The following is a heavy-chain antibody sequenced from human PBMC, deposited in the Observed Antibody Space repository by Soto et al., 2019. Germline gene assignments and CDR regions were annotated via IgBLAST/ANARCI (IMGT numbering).Heavy chain of an antibody. CDR3: ARPSLNYGMDV. J-gene: IGHJ6*02. CDR1: SGSISSSSYY. Sequence: QLQLQESGPGLVKPSETLSLTCTVSSGSISSSSYYWAWIRQPPGKGLEWIGSIYYGGSTYYNPSLKSRVTISVDTSKNQFSLKLSSVTAADTAVYYCARPSLNYGMDVWGQGTTVTVSS. CDR2: IYYGGST. V-gene: IGHV4-39*01.